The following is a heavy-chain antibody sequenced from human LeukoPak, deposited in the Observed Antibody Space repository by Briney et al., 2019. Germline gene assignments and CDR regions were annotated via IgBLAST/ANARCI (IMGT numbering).Heavy chain of an antibody. CDR3: ARAKIELRYFDWLPIFDY. CDR1: GFTVSSNY. CDR2: IYSGGST. Sequence: GGSLRLSCAASGFTVSSNYMSWVRQAPGKGLEWVSVIYSGGSTYYADSVKGRFTISRDNSKNTLYLQMNSLRAEDTAVYYCARAKIELRYFDWLPIFDYWGQGTLVTVSS. V-gene: IGHV3-53*01. D-gene: IGHD3-9*01. J-gene: IGHJ4*02.